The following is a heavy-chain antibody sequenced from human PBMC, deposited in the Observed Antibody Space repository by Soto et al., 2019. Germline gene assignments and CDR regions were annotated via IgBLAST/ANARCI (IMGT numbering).Heavy chain of an antibody. J-gene: IGHJ5*02. CDR2: IYYTGNT. Sequence: SETLSLTCTASGGSINTYYWNWIRQSPGKGLEWIGYIYYTGNTKYNPSLESRVAISVDTSKNQFFLRLSSVTAADTAVYYCARGRGYSYGLDPWGQGTLVTVSS. V-gene: IGHV4-59*08. CDR1: GGSINTYY. CDR3: ARGRGYSYGLDP. D-gene: IGHD5-18*01.